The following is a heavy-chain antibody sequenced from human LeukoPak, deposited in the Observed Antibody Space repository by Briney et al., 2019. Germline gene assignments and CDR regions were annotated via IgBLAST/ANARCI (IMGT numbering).Heavy chain of an antibody. CDR3: AKFDVGFDY. V-gene: IGHV3-30*18. Sequence: GGSLRLSCAASGFTFSSYGMHWVRQAPGKGLEGVAVISYDGSNKYYADSVKGRFTISRDNSKNTLYLQMNSLRAEDTAVYYCAKFDVGFDYWGQGTLVTVSS. CDR1: GFTFSSYG. CDR2: ISYDGSNK. D-gene: IGHD3-9*01. J-gene: IGHJ4*02.